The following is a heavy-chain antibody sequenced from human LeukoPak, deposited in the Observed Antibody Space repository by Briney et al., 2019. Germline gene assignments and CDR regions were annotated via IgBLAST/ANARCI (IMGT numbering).Heavy chain of an antibody. D-gene: IGHD2-2*01. V-gene: IGHV1-69*13. CDR2: IIPIFGTA. CDR1: GGTFSSYA. CDR3: ARDRDPIVAVPALSLDY. Sequence: SVKVSCKASGGTFSSYAISWVRQAPGQGLEWMGGIIPIFGTANYAQKFQGRVTITADESTSTAYMELSGLRSEDTAVYYCARDRDPIVAVPALSLDYWGQGTLVTVSS. J-gene: IGHJ4*02.